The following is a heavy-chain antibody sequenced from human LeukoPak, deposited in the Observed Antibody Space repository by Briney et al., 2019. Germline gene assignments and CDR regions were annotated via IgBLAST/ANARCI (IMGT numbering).Heavy chain of an antibody. D-gene: IGHD3-10*01. Sequence: PSETLSLTCTVSGDSISNYYWRWIRQPAGNGLEWIGRVYTSGSTNYNPSLKSRVTMSVDTSKNPFSLKLSSVTAADTAVYYCARVSLVRGAPDYYFDYWGQGTLVTVSS. CDR2: VYTSGST. CDR3: ARVSLVRGAPDYYFDY. J-gene: IGHJ4*02. CDR1: GDSISNYY. V-gene: IGHV4-4*07.